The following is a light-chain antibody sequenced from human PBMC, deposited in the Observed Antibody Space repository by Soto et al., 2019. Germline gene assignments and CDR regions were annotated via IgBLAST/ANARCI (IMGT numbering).Light chain of an antibody. J-gene: IGKJ1*01. CDR2: AAS. Sequence: AIQMTQSPSSLSASVGDRVTITCRASQGIRNDLGWYQQKPGKAPRLLIYAASTLQIGVPSRFSGSGSGTDFTLTISSLQVDDSATYYCLQDYSYPRTFGQGTKVEIK. V-gene: IGKV1-6*01. CDR1: QGIRND. CDR3: LQDYSYPRT.